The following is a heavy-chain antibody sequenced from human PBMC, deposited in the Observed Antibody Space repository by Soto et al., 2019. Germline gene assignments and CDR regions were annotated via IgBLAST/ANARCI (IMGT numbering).Heavy chain of an antibody. Sequence: EVQLLESGGGLVQPGGSLRLSCAASGFTFSSYAMSWVRQAPGKGLEWVSAISGSGGSTYYADSVKGRFTISRDNSKNTLYLQMNSLRAEDTAVYYCVKDRWSGSTYRTFDYWGQGTLVTVSS. D-gene: IGHD3-3*01. CDR2: ISGSGGST. CDR1: GFTFSSYA. CDR3: VKDRWSGSTYRTFDY. V-gene: IGHV3-23*01. J-gene: IGHJ4*02.